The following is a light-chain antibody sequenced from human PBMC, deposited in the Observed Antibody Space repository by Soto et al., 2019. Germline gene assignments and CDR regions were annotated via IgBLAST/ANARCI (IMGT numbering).Light chain of an antibody. V-gene: IGKV3-15*01. CDR2: GAS. Sequence: EIAMTQSPATLSVSPGERPTLPCRASQSVSSNLAWYQQKPGQAPRLLICGASTRATGIPARFSGSGSGTEFTLTISSLQSEDFAVYYCQQYNNWPRTFGQGTKVDI. J-gene: IGKJ1*01. CDR3: QQYNNWPRT. CDR1: QSVSSN.